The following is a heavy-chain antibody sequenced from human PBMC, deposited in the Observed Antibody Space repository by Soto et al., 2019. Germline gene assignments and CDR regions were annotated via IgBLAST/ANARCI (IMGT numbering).Heavy chain of an antibody. J-gene: IGHJ4*02. CDR2: INPNSGGT. CDR3: ARDSNRVLRYFDWLPEYYFDY. V-gene: IGHV1-2*04. Sequence: EASVKVSCKASGYTFTGYYMHWVRQAPGQGLEWMGWINPNSGGTNYAQKFQGWVTMTRDTSISTAYMELSRLRSDDTAVYYCARDSNRVLRYFDWLPEYYFDYWGQGTLVTVSS. CDR1: GYTFTGYY. D-gene: IGHD3-9*01.